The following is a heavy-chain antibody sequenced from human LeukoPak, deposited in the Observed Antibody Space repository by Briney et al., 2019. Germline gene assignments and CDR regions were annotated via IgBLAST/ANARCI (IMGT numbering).Heavy chain of an antibody. J-gene: IGHJ4*02. CDR3: AKCRSTWFKEY. D-gene: IGHD6-13*01. Sequence: GRSLRLSCAASGFTFSSYAMSWVRQAPGKGLEWVSTIIGSGSGTYFADSVKGRFTISRDNSKSTLYQQMNSLRAEDTAVYYCAKCRSTWFKEYWGQGTLVTVSS. V-gene: IGHV3-23*01. CDR1: GFTFSSYA. CDR2: IIGSGSGT.